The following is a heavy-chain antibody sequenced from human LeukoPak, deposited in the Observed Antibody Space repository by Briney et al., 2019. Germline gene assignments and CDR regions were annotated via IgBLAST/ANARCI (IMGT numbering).Heavy chain of an antibody. Sequence: GASVTVSCKTSGYTFTDYYIHWVRQAPGQGLEWMGWVNPNSGDTNYAPKFQGRVTLTRTTSITTAYMELSSLRSDDTAVYYCARDHRPAYEYSSNHYVPAFEPWGRGALVTVSP. CDR3: ARDHRPAYEYSSNHYVPAFEP. J-gene: IGHJ5*02. CDR1: GYTFTDYY. V-gene: IGHV1-2*02. D-gene: IGHD6-13*01. CDR2: VNPNSGDT.